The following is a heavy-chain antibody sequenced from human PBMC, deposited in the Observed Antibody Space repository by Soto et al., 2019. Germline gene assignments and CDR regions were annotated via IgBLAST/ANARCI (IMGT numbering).Heavy chain of an antibody. CDR3: ARGITFGGVLNGIDV. CDR2: IDTYNGKT. Sequence: ASVKVSCKGSGYTFSSCGISWVRQAPGQGLEWMGWIDTYNGKTYYAQNLQGRVTMTTDTSTSTAYMELRSLRSDDTAVYYCARGITFGGVLNGIDVWGQGTTVTVSS. V-gene: IGHV1-18*01. D-gene: IGHD3-16*01. J-gene: IGHJ6*02. CDR1: GYTFSSCG.